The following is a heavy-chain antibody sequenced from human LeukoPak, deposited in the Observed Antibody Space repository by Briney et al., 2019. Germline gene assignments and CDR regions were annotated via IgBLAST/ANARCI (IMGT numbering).Heavy chain of an antibody. D-gene: IGHD3-10*01. V-gene: IGHV4-34*01. Sequence: PSESLSLTCGVYGGSFSGYYWSWIRQPPGKGLEWIGEINHSGSTNYNPSLKSRVTISVDTSKNQFSLKLNSVTAAGTAVYYCARTHGSGSQPFDYWGQGTLVTVSS. CDR3: ARTHGSGSQPFDY. J-gene: IGHJ4*02. CDR2: INHSGST. CDR1: GGSFSGYY.